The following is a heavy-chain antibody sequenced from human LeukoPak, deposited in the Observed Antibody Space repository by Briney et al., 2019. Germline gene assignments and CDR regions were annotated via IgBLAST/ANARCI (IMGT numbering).Heavy chain of an antibody. CDR2: IYTSGST. J-gene: IGHJ4*02. V-gene: IGHV4-4*07. D-gene: IGHD3-22*01. Sequence: PSETLSLTCSVSGGSISSYYWSWIRQPAGKGLEWIGRIYTSGSTNYNPSLKSRVTMSVDTSKNQFSLKLSSVTAADTAVYYRARDRYYYDSSSYRFDYWGQGTLVTVSS. CDR1: GGSISSYY. CDR3: ARDRYYYDSSSYRFDY.